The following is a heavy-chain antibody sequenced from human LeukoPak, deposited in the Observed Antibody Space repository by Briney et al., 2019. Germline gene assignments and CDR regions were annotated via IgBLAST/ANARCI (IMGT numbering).Heavy chain of an antibody. CDR1: GYTFTIYE. V-gene: IGHV1-18*01. CDR3: ARLSYCYGSGRFDY. J-gene: IGHJ4*02. CDR2: ISAYSGNT. D-gene: IGHD3-10*01. Sequence: GASVTVSCTASGYTFTIYEITWVRQAPGQGLEWMGWISAYSGNTNYAQKFQGRVTMTTDTSTRTAYMELRSLRSDDTAVYYCARLSYCYGSGRFDYWGQGTLVTVSS.